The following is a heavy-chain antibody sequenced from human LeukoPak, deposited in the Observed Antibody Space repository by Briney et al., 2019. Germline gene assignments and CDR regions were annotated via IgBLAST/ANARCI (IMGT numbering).Heavy chain of an antibody. D-gene: IGHD1-26*01. V-gene: IGHV3-48*03. CDR3: VRDSPPHFSGSDHLA. J-gene: IGHJ5*02. Sequence: GGSLRLSCAASGFTFSSYEMNWVRQAPGKGLEWVSYISSSGSTIYYADSVKGRFTISRDNAKNSLYLKMNSLTADDTAVYYCVRDSPPHFSGSDHLAWGQGTLVTVSS. CDR2: ISSSGSTI. CDR1: GFTFSSYE.